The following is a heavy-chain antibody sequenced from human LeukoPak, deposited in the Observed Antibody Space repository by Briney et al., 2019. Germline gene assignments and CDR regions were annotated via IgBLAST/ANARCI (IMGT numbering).Heavy chain of an antibody. D-gene: IGHD2-15*01. V-gene: IGHV3-74*01. J-gene: IGHJ4*02. CDR3: ARERPRYCSGGSCYSYYFVY. CDR2: VNTDGSST. Sequence: GGSLRLSCAASGVTFSSYWMHWVRHAPGKGLVWVSRVNTDGSSTRYADSVKGRFTISRDNAKNTLYLQMNSLRAEDTAVYYCARERPRYCSGGSCYSYYFVYWGQGTLVTVSS. CDR1: GVTFSSYW.